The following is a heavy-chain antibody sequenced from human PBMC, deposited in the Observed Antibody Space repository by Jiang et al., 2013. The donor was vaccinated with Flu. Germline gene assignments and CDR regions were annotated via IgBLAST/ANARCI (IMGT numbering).Heavy chain of an antibody. V-gene: IGHV1-46*01. J-gene: IGHJ5*02. Sequence: KVSCKASGYTFTSYYMHWVRQAPGQGLEWMGIINPSGGSTSYAQKFQGRVTMTRDTSTSTVYMELSSLRSEDTAVYYCAREGADGQDYCGGDCYSNNWFDPWGQGTLVTVSS. CDR2: INPSGGST. CDR3: AREGADGQDYCGGDCYSNNWFDP. CDR1: GYTFTSYY. D-gene: IGHD2-21*02.